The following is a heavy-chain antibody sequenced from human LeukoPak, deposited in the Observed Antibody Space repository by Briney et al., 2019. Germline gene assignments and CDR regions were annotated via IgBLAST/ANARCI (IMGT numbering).Heavy chain of an antibody. D-gene: IGHD6-19*01. Sequence: PGGSLRLSCAASGFTFSTYEMHWVRQAPGKGLEWVSDISSSGSTIYYADSVKGRFTTSRDNAKNLLYLQMHSLRAEDTAVYYCSLLAVASPQDYWRQGTLVTVSS. CDR2: ISSSGSTI. CDR1: GFTFSTYE. J-gene: IGHJ4*02. CDR3: SLLAVASPQDY. V-gene: IGHV3-48*03.